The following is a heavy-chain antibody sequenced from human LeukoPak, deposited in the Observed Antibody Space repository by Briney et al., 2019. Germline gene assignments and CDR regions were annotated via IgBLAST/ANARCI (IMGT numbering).Heavy chain of an antibody. D-gene: IGHD3-10*01. CDR2: IYYSGST. CDR1: GGSISSYY. V-gene: IGHV4-59*01. J-gene: IGHJ5*02. CDR3: ARLPEYGSGFEPFDP. Sequence: SETLSLTCTVSGGSISSYYWSWIRQPPGKGLEWIGYIYYSGSTNYNPSLKSRVTISVDTSKNQFSLKLSSVTAADTAVYYCARLPEYGSGFEPFDPWGQGTLVTVPS.